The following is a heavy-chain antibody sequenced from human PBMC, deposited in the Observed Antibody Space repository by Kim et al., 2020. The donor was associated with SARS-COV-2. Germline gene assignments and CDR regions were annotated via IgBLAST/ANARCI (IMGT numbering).Heavy chain of an antibody. CDR2: INPSGGST. V-gene: IGHV1-46*01. J-gene: IGHJ3*02. CDR3: ARERSWNDPNSDAFDI. D-gene: IGHD1-1*01. CDR1: GYTFTSYY. Sequence: ASVKVSCKASGYTFTSYYMHWVRQAPGQGLEWMGIINPSGGSTSYAQKFQGRVTMTRDTSTSTVYMELSSLRSEDTAVYYCARERSWNDPNSDAFDIWGQGTMVTVSS.